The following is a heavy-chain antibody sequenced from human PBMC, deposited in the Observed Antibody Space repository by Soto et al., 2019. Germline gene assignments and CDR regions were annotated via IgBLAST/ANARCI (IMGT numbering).Heavy chain of an antibody. CDR3: ARNDYGSGSYGSWFDP. V-gene: IGHV4-31*03. CDR1: GGSISSGGYY. Sequence: QVQLQESGPGLVKPSQTLSLTCTVSGGSISSGGYYWSWIRQHPGKGLEWIGYIYYSGSTYYNPSLTSRVTISVDTSKNQFSLKLSSVTAADTAVYYCARNDYGSGSYGSWFDPWGQGTLVTVSS. J-gene: IGHJ5*02. D-gene: IGHD3-10*01. CDR2: IYYSGST.